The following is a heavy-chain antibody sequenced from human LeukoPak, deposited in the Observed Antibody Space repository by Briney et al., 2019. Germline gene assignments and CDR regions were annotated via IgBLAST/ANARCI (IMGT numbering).Heavy chain of an antibody. CDR3: AGGLLGCSGGSCYPTDY. Sequence: GGSLRLSCAAFGFTFSNYGMHWVRQAPGKGLEWVAVISDGGSNKYYVDSVKGRFTISRDNPKNTLYLEMNSLRDEDTAVYYCAGGLLGCSGGSCYPTDYWGQGTLVTVSS. J-gene: IGHJ4*02. V-gene: IGHV3-30*03. D-gene: IGHD2-15*01. CDR1: GFTFSNYG. CDR2: ISDGGSNK.